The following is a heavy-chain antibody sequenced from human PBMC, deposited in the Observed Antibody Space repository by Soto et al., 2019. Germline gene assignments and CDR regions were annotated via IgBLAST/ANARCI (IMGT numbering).Heavy chain of an antibody. D-gene: IGHD1-7*01. Sequence: GASVKVSCKASGYTFTGYYMHWVRQAPGQGLEWMGWINPNSGGTNYAQKFQGWVTMTRDTSISTAYMELGRLRSDDTAVYYCARMALELVYYGMDVWGQGTTVTVSS. J-gene: IGHJ6*02. CDR1: GYTFTGYY. CDR2: INPNSGGT. V-gene: IGHV1-2*04. CDR3: ARMALELVYYGMDV.